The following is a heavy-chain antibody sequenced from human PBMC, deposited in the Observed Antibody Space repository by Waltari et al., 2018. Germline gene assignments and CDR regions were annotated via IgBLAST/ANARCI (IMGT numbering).Heavy chain of an antibody. CDR1: GFTFSSSW. V-gene: IGHV3-7*03. CDR2: IKQDGSEK. D-gene: IGHD6-13*01. CDR3: ARDRLSSSQLNYFDY. Sequence: EVQLVESGGGLVQPGGSLRLSCAASGFTFSSSWMRWVRQAPGKGLEWVANIKQDGSEKYYVDSVKGRFTISRDNAKNSLYLQMNSLRAEDTAVYYCARDRLSSSQLNYFDYWGQGTLVTVSS. J-gene: IGHJ4*02.